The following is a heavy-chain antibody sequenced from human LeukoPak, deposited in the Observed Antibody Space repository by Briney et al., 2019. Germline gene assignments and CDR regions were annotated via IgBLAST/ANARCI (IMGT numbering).Heavy chain of an antibody. CDR1: GYTFASYG. J-gene: IGHJ4*02. CDR2: ISAYNGNT. V-gene: IGHV1-18*01. D-gene: IGHD2-8*01. CDR3: ARSAIVLMVYAGDY. Sequence: ASVKVSCKASGYTFASYGISWVRQAPGQGLEWMGLISAYNGNTNYAQKLQGRVTMTTDTSTSTAYMELRSLRSDDTAVYYCARSAIVLMVYAGDYWGQGTLVTVSS.